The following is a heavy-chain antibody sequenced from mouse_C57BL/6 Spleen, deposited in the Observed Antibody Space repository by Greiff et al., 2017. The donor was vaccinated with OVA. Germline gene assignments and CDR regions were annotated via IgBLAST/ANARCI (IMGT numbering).Heavy chain of an antibody. CDR3: ARDYRGAMDY. D-gene: IGHD1-1*02. CDR1: GYAFSSSW. Sequence: QVQLQQSGPELVKPGASVKISCKASGYAFSSSWMNWVKQRPGKGLEWIGRIYPGDGDTTYNGKFKGKATLTADKSSSTTYMQLSSLTSEDSAVYFCARDYRGAMDYWGQGTSVTVSS. V-gene: IGHV1-82*01. CDR2: IYPGDGDT. J-gene: IGHJ4*01.